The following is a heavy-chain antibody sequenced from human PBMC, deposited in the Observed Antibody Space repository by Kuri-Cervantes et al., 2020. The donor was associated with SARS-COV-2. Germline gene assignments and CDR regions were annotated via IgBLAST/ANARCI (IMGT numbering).Heavy chain of an antibody. V-gene: IGHV3-30*18. CDR3: AKGGDFWSGFTYFDS. J-gene: IGHJ4*02. CDR1: GFNFSRTD. Sequence: GESLKISCAASGFNFSRTDMHWVRQAPGKGLEWVAVISHDGKNKKCIASGKGRFTISRDNSQNTLYLHMNSLRSEDTAMYYCAKGGDFWSGFTYFDSCGPGTLVTVSS. CDR2: ISHDGKNK. D-gene: IGHD3-3*01.